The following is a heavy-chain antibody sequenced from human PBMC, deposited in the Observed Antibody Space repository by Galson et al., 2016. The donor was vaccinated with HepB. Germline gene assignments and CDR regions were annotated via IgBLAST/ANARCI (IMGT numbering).Heavy chain of an antibody. J-gene: IGHJ4*02. CDR3: AEDHLEYSFSGSYYNAWGSPDY. V-gene: IGHV3-30-3*01. CDR2: ISHDGSNK. Sequence: SLRLSCAASGFTFSSYAMHWVRQAPGKGLEWVAVISHDGSNKYFAGSVKGRFTISRDNPKNTLYLQMNSLRAEDTAVYYCAEDHLEYSFSGSYYNAWGSPDYWGQGTLVTVSS. CDR1: GFTFSSYA. D-gene: IGHD3-10*01.